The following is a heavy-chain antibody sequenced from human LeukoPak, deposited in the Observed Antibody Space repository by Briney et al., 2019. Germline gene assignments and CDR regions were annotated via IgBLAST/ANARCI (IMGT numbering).Heavy chain of an antibody. CDR1: GYTFAGYY. D-gene: IGHD3-22*01. CDR2: INPNSGGT. Sequence: ASVKVPCKASGYTFAGYYMHWVRQAPGQGLEWMGWINPNSGGTNYAQKFQGRVTMTRDTSISTAYMELSRLRSDDTAVYYCARVWYYDSSGYYYLLYWGQGTLVTVSS. J-gene: IGHJ4*02. CDR3: ARVWYYDSSGYYYLLY. V-gene: IGHV1-2*02.